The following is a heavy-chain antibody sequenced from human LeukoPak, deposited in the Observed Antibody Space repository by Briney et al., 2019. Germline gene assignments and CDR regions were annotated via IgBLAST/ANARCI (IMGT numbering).Heavy chain of an antibody. J-gene: IGHJ4*02. CDR3: ARVRRDTSSWVRGEDY. D-gene: IGHD6-13*01. CDR2: INQDGSDK. Sequence: GGSLRLSCAASGFIFSNYWMSWVRQAPGKGLEWVANINQDGSDKYYVDSVKGRFIISRDNARNSLYLQMNSLRAEDTAVYYCARVRRDTSSWVRGEDYWGQGTLVTVSS. CDR1: GFIFSNYW. V-gene: IGHV3-7*01.